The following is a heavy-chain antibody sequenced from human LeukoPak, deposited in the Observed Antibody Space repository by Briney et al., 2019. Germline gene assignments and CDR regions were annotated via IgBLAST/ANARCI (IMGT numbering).Heavy chain of an antibody. CDR2: ISYDGNNK. CDR3: AKSGGWFGDLLSYFDY. D-gene: IGHD3-10*01. J-gene: IGHJ4*02. V-gene: IGHV3-30*18. Sequence: GGSLRLSCAASGFTFSSYGMHWVRQAPGKGLEWVAVISYDGNNKYYADSVKGLFTISRDNSKNTLYLQMNSLRAEDTAVYYCAKSGGWFGDLLSYFDYWGQGTLVTVSS. CDR1: GFTFSSYG.